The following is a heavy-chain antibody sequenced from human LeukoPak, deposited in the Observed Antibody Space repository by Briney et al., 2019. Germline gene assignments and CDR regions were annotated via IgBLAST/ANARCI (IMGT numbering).Heavy chain of an antibody. V-gene: IGHV3-23*01. D-gene: IGHD2-2*01. CDR1: GFTLSSYA. CDR2: ISGSGGGT. J-gene: IGHJ5*02. CDR3: AKDRSCSSTSCDLNWFDP. Sequence: GGSLRLSCAASGFTLSSYAMSWVRQAPGKGLEWVSSISGSGGGTYYTDSVRGRFTIPRDNSKNTLYLQMNSLRAEDTAVYYCAKDRSCSSTSCDLNWFDPWGQGTLVTVSS.